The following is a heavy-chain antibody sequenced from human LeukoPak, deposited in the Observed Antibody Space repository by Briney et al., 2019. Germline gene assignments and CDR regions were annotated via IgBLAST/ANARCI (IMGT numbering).Heavy chain of an antibody. Sequence: AGGSLRLSCAASGFTFSSYWMTWVRQAPGKGLEWVANIKQDGSEEYYVDSVKGRFTISRDNAKNSLYLQMNSLSAEDTAVYYCARDGLGSAFDYWGQGTLVTVSS. CDR1: GFTFSSYW. CDR2: IKQDGSEE. J-gene: IGHJ4*02. CDR3: ARDGLGSAFDY. D-gene: IGHD3/OR15-3a*01. V-gene: IGHV3-7*01.